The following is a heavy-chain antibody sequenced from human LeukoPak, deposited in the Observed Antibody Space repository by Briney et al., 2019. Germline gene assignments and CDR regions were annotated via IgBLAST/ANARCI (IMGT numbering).Heavy chain of an antibody. J-gene: IGHJ3*02. CDR1: GFTFSNAW. V-gene: IGHV3-15*01. CDR3: TTDGSGSLLDAFDI. CDR2: IKSKTDGGTT. D-gene: IGHD3-10*01. Sequence: PGGSLRLSCAASGFTFSNAWMSWVRQAPGKGLEWVGRIKSKTDGGTTDYAAPVKGRFTISRDDSKNTLYLQMNSLKTEDTAVYYRTTDGSGSLLDAFDIWGQGTMVTVSS.